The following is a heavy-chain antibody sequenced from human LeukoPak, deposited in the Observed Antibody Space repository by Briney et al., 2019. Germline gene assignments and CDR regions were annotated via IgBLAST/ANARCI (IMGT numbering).Heavy chain of an antibody. CDR1: VYTFTSYY. V-gene: IGHV1-46*01. Sequence: ASVKVSFKASVYTFTSYYMHWVRQAPGQGLEWMGIINTSGGSTSYAQKFQGRVTMTRDTSTITVYMELSSLRSEDTAVYYCARAKNRAYAFDIWGQGTMVTVSS. D-gene: IGHD2/OR15-2a*01. CDR2: INTSGGST. CDR3: ARAKNRAYAFDI. J-gene: IGHJ3*02.